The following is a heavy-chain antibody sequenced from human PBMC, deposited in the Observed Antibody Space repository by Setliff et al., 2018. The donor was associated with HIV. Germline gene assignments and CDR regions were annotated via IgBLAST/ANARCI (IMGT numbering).Heavy chain of an antibody. CDR2: ISVYNGHT. Sequence: GASVKVSCKASGYTFSTHSITWVRQAPGQGPEWLGWISVYNGHTSYVQKFQGRVVTTTDISTNTAYMELRSLTSDDTAVYYCARRGPGGSLFFDYWGQGTLVTVSS. J-gene: IGHJ4*02. CDR3: ARRGPGGSLFFDY. V-gene: IGHV1-18*01. CDR1: GYTFSTHS. D-gene: IGHD1-1*01.